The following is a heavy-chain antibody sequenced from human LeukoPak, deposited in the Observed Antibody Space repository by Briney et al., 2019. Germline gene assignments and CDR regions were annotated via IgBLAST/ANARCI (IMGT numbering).Heavy chain of an antibody. J-gene: IGHJ4*02. D-gene: IGHD1-26*01. CDR1: GGSISSGGYS. V-gene: IGHV4-30-2*01. Sequence: KPSETLSLTCAVSGGSISSGGYSWSWIRQPPGKGLEWIGYIYHSGSTYYNPSLKSRVTISVDRSKNQFSLKLSSVTAADTAVYYCARGRGGSYREDYFDYWGQGTLVTVSS. CDR3: ARGRGGSYREDYFDY. CDR2: IYHSGST.